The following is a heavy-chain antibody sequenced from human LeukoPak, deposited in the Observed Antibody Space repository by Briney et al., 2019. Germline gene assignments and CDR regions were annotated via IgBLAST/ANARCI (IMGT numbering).Heavy chain of an antibody. D-gene: IGHD1-1*01. CDR3: ARCTTGKTFGSLREIKKSREIDF. J-gene: IGHJ4*02. CDR2: IYTGGGR. Sequence: PGGSLRLSCAASGFTVSSYYMNWVRQAPGKELEWVSVIYTGGGRYYADSVRGRFTISRDTSKNMVFLQMNSLRGEDTAVYYCARCTTGKTFGSLREIKKSREIDFWGQGTLVTVSS. CDR1: GFTVSSYY. V-gene: IGHV3-53*01.